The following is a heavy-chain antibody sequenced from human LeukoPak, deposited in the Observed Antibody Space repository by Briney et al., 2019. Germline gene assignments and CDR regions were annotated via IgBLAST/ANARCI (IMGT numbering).Heavy chain of an antibody. CDR1: GYTFTSYG. CDR3: ARVPLAIAAAGMGWFDP. Sequence: GASVKVSCKASGYTFTSYGISWVRQAPGQGLEWMGWISAYNGNTNYAQKLQGRVTMTTDTSTSTAYMELRSLRSDDTAVYYCARVPLAIAAAGMGWFDPWGQGTLVTVSS. D-gene: IGHD6-13*01. CDR2: ISAYNGNT. V-gene: IGHV1-18*01. J-gene: IGHJ5*02.